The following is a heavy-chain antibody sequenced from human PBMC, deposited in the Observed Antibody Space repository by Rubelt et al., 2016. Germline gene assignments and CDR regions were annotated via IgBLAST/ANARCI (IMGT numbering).Heavy chain of an antibody. Sequence: FSDYGMHWVRQAPGKGLEWVAFIRYDGTNKYYADSVKGRFTISRDNPKNTLYLQMNSLRAEDMAVYYCAKDFRGTYSFDYWGQGTLVTVSS. J-gene: IGHJ4*02. D-gene: IGHD1-26*01. CDR2: IRYDGTNK. V-gene: IGHV3-30*02. CDR1: FSDYG. CDR3: AKDFRGTYSFDY.